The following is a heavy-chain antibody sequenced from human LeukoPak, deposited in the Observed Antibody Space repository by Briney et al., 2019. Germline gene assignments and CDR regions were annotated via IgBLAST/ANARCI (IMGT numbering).Heavy chain of an antibody. J-gene: IGHJ4*02. CDR1: GGSISSSDNY. CDR2: IYYTGRI. D-gene: IGHD3-3*01. V-gene: IGHV4-39*07. CDR3: ARGDVSTIEGLY. Sequence: PSETLSLTCTVSGGSISSSDNYWGWIRQPPGKGLEWIASIYYTGRIYYNPSLKSRVTVSVDTSKNQFSLNLNSVTAADTAVYFCARGDVSTIEGLYWGQGTLVTVSS.